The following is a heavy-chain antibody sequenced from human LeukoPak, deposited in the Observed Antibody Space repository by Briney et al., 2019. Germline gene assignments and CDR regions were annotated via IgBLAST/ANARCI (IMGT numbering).Heavy chain of an antibody. CDR2: INEDGSTT. CDR1: GFIFSNYG. V-gene: IGHV3-74*01. D-gene: IGHD1-26*01. Sequence: GGSLRLSCAASGFIFSNYGMNWVRQAPGKGLVWVSRINEDGSTTNYADSVKGRSTIFRDNAKNTLYLQMNGLRAEDTAVYYCVRDLGGRSGHWGQGTLVTVSS. CDR3: VRDLGGRSGH. J-gene: IGHJ4*02.